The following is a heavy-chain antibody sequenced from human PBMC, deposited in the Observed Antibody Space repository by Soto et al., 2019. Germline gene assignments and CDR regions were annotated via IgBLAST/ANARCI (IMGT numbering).Heavy chain of an antibody. J-gene: IGHJ4*02. CDR1: GFTFSSYG. CDR2: ISHDGAFK. D-gene: IGHD6-13*01. Sequence: QRHLVESGGGVVQPGRSLRLSCAASGFTFSSYGMHWIRQAPGKGLEWVAVISHDGAFKDYADSVKGRFTISRDNSENTLFLEMNSLGPSDTAVYHCAKDYGPKAPYPYSNTHTDFWGQGTRVTVSS. V-gene: IGHV3-30*18. CDR3: AKDYGPKAPYPYSNTHTDF.